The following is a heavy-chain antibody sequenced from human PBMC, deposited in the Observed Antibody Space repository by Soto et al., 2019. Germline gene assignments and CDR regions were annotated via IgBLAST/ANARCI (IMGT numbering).Heavy chain of an antibody. D-gene: IGHD6-13*01. CDR1: GFTFSSYG. V-gene: IGHV3-30*18. Sequence: PGGSLRLSCAASGFTFSSYGMHWVRQAPGKGLEWVAVISYDGSNKYYADSVKGRFTISRDNSKNTLYLQMNSRRAEDTAVYYCAKGHWRYSSSWSPSYYYVMDVWAQGTTVTVSS. CDR2: ISYDGSNK. CDR3: AKGHWRYSSSWSPSYYYVMDV. J-gene: IGHJ6*02.